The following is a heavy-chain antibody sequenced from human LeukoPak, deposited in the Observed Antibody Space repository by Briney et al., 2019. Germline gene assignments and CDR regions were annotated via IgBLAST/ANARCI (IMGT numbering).Heavy chain of an antibody. J-gene: IGHJ4*02. CDR1: GGTFSSYA. CDR3: AREPPESYQFDY. CDR2: IIPIFGTA. V-gene: IGHV1-69*05. D-gene: IGHD2-2*01. Sequence: GSSVKVSCKASGGTFSSYAISWVRQAPGQGLEWMGGIIPIFGTANYAQKFQGRVTMTTDASTSSGYMELSSLRSEDTAVYYCAREPPESYQFDYWGQGTLVTVSS.